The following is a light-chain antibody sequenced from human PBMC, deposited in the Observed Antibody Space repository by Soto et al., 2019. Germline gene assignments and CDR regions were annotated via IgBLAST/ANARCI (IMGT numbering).Light chain of an antibody. CDR1: HSISSW. V-gene: IGKV1-5*03. CDR3: HQYSNSGT. J-gene: IGKJ1*01. CDR2: KAA. Sequence: EIHVTLSPATLSASEGDRVTITCRASHSISSWLAWYQQKPRNAAKLLINKAATLGSGVPSGSCSGRGSKDFIPISSRLPDDDAAAYYYHQYSNSGTFGQGTKVDIK.